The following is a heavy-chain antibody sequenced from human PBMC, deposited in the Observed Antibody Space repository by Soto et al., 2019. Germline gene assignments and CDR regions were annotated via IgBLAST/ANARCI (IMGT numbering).Heavy chain of an antibody. CDR2: IYYSGYA. CDR3: VSGTSFYDVLTGYYVDRWFDP. Sequence: PSETLSLTCSVSGESTASDAYYWGWIRQPPGKGLEWLGSIYYSGYAYYNPSLKSRVTISVDRSRNQFSLNLRSVTAADTAVYYCVSGTSFYDVLTGYYVDRWFDPWGQGTLVTVSS. CDR1: GESTASDAYY. J-gene: IGHJ5*02. D-gene: IGHD3-9*01. V-gene: IGHV4-39*01.